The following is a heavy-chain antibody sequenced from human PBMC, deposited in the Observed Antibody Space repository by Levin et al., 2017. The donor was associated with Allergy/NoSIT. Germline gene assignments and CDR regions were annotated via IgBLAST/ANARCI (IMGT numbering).Heavy chain of an antibody. D-gene: IGHD5/OR15-5a*01. CDR3: VHRPAIYDKYAPLV. CDR1: GFSLSTNGVG. J-gene: IGHJ3*01. V-gene: IGHV2-5*02. CDR2: IYWDDDK. Sequence: SGPTLVKPTQTLTLTCTFSGFSLSTNGVGVGWIRQPPGKALEWLALIYWDDDKRYSPSLKSRLTITKDTSKNQVVLTMTKMDPVDTATYYCVHRPAIYDKYAPLVWGHGTIITVSS.